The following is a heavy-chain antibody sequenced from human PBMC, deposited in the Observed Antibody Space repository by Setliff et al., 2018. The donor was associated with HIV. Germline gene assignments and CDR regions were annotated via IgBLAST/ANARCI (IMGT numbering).Heavy chain of an antibody. CDR1: SESFSGYF. CDR3: ARRPMIRGKPFDL. J-gene: IGHJ4*02. D-gene: IGHD3-10*01. Sequence: SSETLSLTCAVYSESFSGYFWSWMRQFPGKGLEWITEINQGGTSNYNPSLKSRVTVSMDLSKNQFSLTLTSVTAADTATYYCARRPMIRGKPFDLWGQGTLVTVSS. CDR2: INQGGTS. V-gene: IGHV4-34*01.